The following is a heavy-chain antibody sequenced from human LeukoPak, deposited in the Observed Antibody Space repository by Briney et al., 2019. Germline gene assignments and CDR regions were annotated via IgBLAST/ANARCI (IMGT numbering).Heavy chain of an antibody. CDR1: GGSISSYY. CDR3: ARVRIIPGARDAFDV. CDR2: INHSGST. Sequence: PSETLSLTCTVSGGSISSYYWSWIRQPPGKGLDWIGEINHSGSTNYNPILKSRVSMSVDSSKKQFSLKLTSVTAADTAIYYCARVRIIPGARDAFDVWGPGTMVTVSS. J-gene: IGHJ3*01. D-gene: IGHD2-2*01. V-gene: IGHV4-34*01.